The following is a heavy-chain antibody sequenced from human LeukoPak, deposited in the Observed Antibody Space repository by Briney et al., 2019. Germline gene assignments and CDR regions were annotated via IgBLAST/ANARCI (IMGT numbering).Heavy chain of an antibody. V-gene: IGHV4-39*07. J-gene: IGHJ4*02. D-gene: IGHD6-13*01. CDR1: GGSISSSSYY. CDR3: AIGIAAASDY. Sequence: PSETLSLTCTVSGGSISSSSYYWSWIRQPPGKGLEWIGEINHSGSTNYNPSLKSRVTISVDTSKNQFSLKLSSVTAADTAVYYCAIGIAAASDYWGQGTLVTVSS. CDR2: INHSGST.